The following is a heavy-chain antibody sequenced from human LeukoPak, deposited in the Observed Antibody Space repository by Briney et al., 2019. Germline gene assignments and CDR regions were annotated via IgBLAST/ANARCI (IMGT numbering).Heavy chain of an antibody. CDR1: GFTFSMYG. Sequence: GGSLRLSCVISGFTFSMYGMSWVRQAPGKGLEWVSAISGNSGNTHYADSVKGRFTISRDNSKNTLYLQMNSLRAEDTAIYYCAKPARVGAVDYWGQGTLVTVSS. CDR2: ISGNSGNT. CDR3: AKPARVGAVDY. D-gene: IGHD6-13*01. J-gene: IGHJ4*02. V-gene: IGHV3-23*01.